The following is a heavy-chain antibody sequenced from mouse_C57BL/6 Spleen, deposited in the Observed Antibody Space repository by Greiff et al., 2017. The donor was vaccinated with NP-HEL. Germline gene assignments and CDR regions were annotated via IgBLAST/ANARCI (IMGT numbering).Heavy chain of an antibody. CDR3: ARMVTGAMDD. Sequence: EVKLVESGGGLVKPGGSLKLSCAASGFTFSDYGMHWVRQAPEKGLEWVAYISSGSSTIYYADTVKGRFTISRDNAKNTLFLQMTSLRSEDTAMEYCARMVTGAMDDWGQGTSVTVSS. D-gene: IGHD2-2*01. J-gene: IGHJ4*01. CDR1: GFTFSDYG. CDR2: ISSGSSTI. V-gene: IGHV5-17*01.